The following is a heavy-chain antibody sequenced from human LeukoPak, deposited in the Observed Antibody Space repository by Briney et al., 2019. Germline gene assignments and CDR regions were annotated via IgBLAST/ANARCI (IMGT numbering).Heavy chain of an antibody. J-gene: IGHJ4*02. D-gene: IGHD6-13*01. CDR3: VRVPTAADGTCLDY. Sequence: PGGSLRLSCAASGFTFSSYGMHWVRQAPGKGLEWVAFIRYDGSNKYYADSVKGRFTISRDNAESSLYLQMNRLRVEDTAIYYCVRVPTAADGTCLDYWGQGTLVTVSS. CDR2: IRYDGSNK. V-gene: IGHV3-30*02. CDR1: GFTFSSYG.